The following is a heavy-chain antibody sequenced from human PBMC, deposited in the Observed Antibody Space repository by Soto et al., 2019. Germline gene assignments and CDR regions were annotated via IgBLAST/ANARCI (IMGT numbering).Heavy chain of an antibody. J-gene: IGHJ4*02. V-gene: IGHV3-30*18. D-gene: IGHD1-26*01. Sequence: QVQLVESGGGVVQPGLSLRLSCEASGFTFTSYVMHWVRQAPGKGLEWVAVISYDGKNKYYADSVKGRFTISRDNSKNTLYLQMNSLRAEDTGVYYCAKDVRHGVGATGADSWGQGTLVTVSS. CDR1: GFTFTSYV. CDR2: ISYDGKNK. CDR3: AKDVRHGVGATGADS.